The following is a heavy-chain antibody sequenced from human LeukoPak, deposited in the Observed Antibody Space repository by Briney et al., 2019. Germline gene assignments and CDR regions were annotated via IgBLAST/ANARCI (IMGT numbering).Heavy chain of an antibody. CDR2: ISGSGGSI. CDR3: AKELSITIFGVVIPYYYYGMDV. V-gene: IGHV3-23*01. J-gene: IGHJ6*02. Sequence: GGSLTLYCEASGLTFSSYAICWVRQAPGKGVENISGISGSGGSINYADSVKGRFAISRDNSKNTLYLQMNSLRAEDTAVYYCAKELSITIFGVVIPYYYYGMDVWGQGTTVTVS. D-gene: IGHD3-3*01. CDR1: GLTFSSYA.